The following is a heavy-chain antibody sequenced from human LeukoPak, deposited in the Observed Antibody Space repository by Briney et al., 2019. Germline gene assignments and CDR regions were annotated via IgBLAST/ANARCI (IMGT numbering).Heavy chain of an antibody. CDR1: GFTFTSYD. Sequence: ASVKVSCKASGFTFTSYDINWVRQASGQGLEWMGWMNPNNGNTGYAQKLQGRVTMTTDTSTSTAYMELRSLRSDDTAVYYCARDFGYVVPAANYWGQGTLVTVSS. D-gene: IGHD2-2*01. CDR2: MNPNNGNT. J-gene: IGHJ4*02. V-gene: IGHV1-8*01. CDR3: ARDFGYVVPAANY.